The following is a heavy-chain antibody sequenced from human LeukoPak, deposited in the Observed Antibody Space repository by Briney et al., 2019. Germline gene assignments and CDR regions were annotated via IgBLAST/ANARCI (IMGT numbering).Heavy chain of an antibody. Sequence: GGSLRLSCAASGFTFSSYDMSWVRQAPGKGLEWVSAISGSCGSTCYADSGKDRFTISRDNAKNTLYLQMNSMRADDTAVYYCAKAGSSGYYPAYWGQGTLVTVSS. CDR1: GFTFSSYD. J-gene: IGHJ4*02. CDR2: ISGSCGST. D-gene: IGHD3-22*01. V-gene: IGHV3-23*01. CDR3: AKAGSSGYYPAY.